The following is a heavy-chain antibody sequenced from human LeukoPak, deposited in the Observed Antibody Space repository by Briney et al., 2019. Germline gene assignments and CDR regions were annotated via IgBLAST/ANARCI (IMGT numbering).Heavy chain of an antibody. Sequence: PGGSLRLSCAASGFTFSSYGMHWVRQAPGKGLEWVAFIRYDGSNKYYADSVKGRFTISRDNSKNTLYLQMNSLRAEDTAVYYCAKDRLLAGSYYFDYWGQGTLVTVSS. CDR3: AKDRLLAGSYYFDY. D-gene: IGHD2-15*01. CDR2: IRYDGSNK. CDR1: GFTFSSYG. J-gene: IGHJ4*02. V-gene: IGHV3-30*02.